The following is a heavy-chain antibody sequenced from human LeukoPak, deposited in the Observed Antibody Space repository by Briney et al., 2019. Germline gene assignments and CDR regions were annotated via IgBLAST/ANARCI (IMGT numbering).Heavy chain of an antibody. Sequence: GGSLRLSCAASGFSFSGSAMHWVRQASGKGLEWVGRIRSKAKNYATAYAASVKGRFTISRDDSKNTVYLQMNSLRVEDTAVYYCASGEASGYDEGDYWGQGTLVTVSS. V-gene: IGHV3-73*01. CDR1: GFSFSGSA. J-gene: IGHJ4*02. D-gene: IGHD5-12*01. CDR3: ASGEASGYDEGDY. CDR2: IRSKAKNYAT.